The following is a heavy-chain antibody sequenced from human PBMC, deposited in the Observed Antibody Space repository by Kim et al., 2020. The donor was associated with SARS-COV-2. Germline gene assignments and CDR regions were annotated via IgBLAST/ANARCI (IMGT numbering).Heavy chain of an antibody. CDR2: K. J-gene: IGHJ4*02. CDR3: AIRVMRGYFDY. Sequence: KYYADSVKGRFTISRDNSKNTLYLQMNSLRAEDTAVYYCAIRVMRGYFDYWGQGTLVTVSS. V-gene: IGHV3-33*01. D-gene: IGHD3-16*01.